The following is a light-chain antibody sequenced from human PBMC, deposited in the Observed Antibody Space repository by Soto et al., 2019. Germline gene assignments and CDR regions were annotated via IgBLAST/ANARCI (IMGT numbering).Light chain of an antibody. CDR1: QSISTY. CDR2: DVS. Sequence: EIGLTQSPATLSLSPGEIATLSCRASQSISTYLAWYQQKPGQAPRLVIYDVSKRAAGVPARFSGSGSGTDFTLTISSLEPEDFAVYYCQQRSNWPTGLTFGGGTKVEI. J-gene: IGKJ4*01. V-gene: IGKV3-11*01. CDR3: QQRSNWPTGLT.